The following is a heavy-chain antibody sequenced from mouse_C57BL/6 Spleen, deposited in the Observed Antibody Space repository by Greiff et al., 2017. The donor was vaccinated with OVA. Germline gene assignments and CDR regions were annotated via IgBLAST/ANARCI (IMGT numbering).Heavy chain of an antibody. CDR2: IYPSDSET. V-gene: IGHV1-61*01. CDR3: ARRGDSSDFDY. CDR1: GYTFTSYW. J-gene: IGHJ2*01. Sequence: QVQLQQSGAELVRPGSSVKLSCKASGYTFTSYWMDWVKQRPGQGLEWIGNIYPSDSETHYNQKFKDKATLTVDKSSSTAYMQLSSLTSEDSAVYYCARRGDSSDFDYWGQGTTLTVSS. D-gene: IGHD3-2*02.